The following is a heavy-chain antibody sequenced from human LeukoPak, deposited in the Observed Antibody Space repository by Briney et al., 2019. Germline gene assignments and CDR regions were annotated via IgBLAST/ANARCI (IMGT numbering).Heavy chain of an antibody. D-gene: IGHD5-24*01. CDR1: GYTFTSYG. V-gene: IGHV1-18*01. CDR3: ARDSQIWLQSPPFDY. J-gene: IGHJ4*02. CDR2: ISAYNGNT. Sequence: ASVKVSCKASGYTFTSYGISWVRQAPGQGLEWMGWISAYNGNTNYAQKLQGRVTMTTDTSTSTAYMELRSLRSDDTAVYYCARDSQIWLQSPPFDYWGQGTLVTVSS.